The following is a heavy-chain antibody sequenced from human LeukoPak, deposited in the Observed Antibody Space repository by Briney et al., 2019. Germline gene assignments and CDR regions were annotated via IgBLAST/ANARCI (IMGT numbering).Heavy chain of an antibody. Sequence: GGSLRLSCAASGFTFSNYWMSWVRQTPGKGLEWVAHINEDGSEKYYVDSVKGRFTITRDNAENSLYLQMNSLRAEDTAVYYCARYSSSRNFDYWGQGTLVTVSS. J-gene: IGHJ4*02. CDR2: INEDGSEK. D-gene: IGHD6-13*01. V-gene: IGHV3-7*04. CDR3: ARYSSSRNFDY. CDR1: GFTFSNYW.